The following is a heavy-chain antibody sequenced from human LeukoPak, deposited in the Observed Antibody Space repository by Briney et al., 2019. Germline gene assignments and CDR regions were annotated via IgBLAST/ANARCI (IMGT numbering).Heavy chain of an antibody. Sequence: SQTLSLTCTVSGGSISSGGYYWSWIRQPPGKGLEWIGYIYYSGTTYYTPSLKSRVTISVDTSKNQFSLKLSSVTAADTAVYYCARSYSGSYGESFDYWGQGTLVTVSS. CDR1: GGSISSGGYY. D-gene: IGHD1-26*01. V-gene: IGHV4-31*03. CDR2: IYYSGTT. CDR3: ARSYSGSYGESFDY. J-gene: IGHJ4*02.